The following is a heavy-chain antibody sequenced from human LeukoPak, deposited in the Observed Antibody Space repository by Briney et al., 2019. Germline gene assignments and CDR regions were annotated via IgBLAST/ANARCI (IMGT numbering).Heavy chain of an antibody. CDR1: GFTFDDYG. CDR2: INWNGGST. V-gene: IGHV3-20*04. J-gene: IGHJ6*03. Sequence: PGGSLRLSCAASGFTFDDYGMSWVRQAPGKGLEWVSGINWNGGSTDYADSVKGRFTTSRDNAKNSLYLQMNSLRAEDTALYYCARRESTYQNYYYFYYMDVWGKGTTVTVSS. CDR3: ARRESTYQNYYYFYYMDV.